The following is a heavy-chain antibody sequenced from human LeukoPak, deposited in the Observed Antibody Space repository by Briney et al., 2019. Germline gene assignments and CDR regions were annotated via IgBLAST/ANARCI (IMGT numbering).Heavy chain of an antibody. CDR2: ISSSSSYT. CDR3: ARDGHYDFWGGLTRYYYYYGMDV. J-gene: IGHJ6*02. V-gene: IGHV3-21*01. D-gene: IGHD3-3*01. Sequence: GGSLRLSCAASGFTFSSYSMNWVRQAPGKGLEWVSSISSSSSYTYYADSVKGRFTISRDNAKNSLYLQMNSLRAEDTAVYYCARDGHYDFWGGLTRYYYYYGMDVWGQGTTVTVSS. CDR1: GFTFSSYS.